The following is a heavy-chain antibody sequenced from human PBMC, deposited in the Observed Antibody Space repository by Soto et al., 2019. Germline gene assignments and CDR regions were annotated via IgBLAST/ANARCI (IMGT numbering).Heavy chain of an antibody. CDR2: IGTAGDT. Sequence: GGSLRLSWAASGFTFSSYDMHWVRQATGKGLEWVSAIGTAGDTYYPGSVKGRFTISRENAKNSLYLQMNSLRAGDTAVYYCARDGGGIPARRSRYYYGMDVWGQGTTATVYS. D-gene: IGHD6-6*01. CDR1: GFTFSSYD. CDR3: ARDGGGIPARRSRYYYGMDV. V-gene: IGHV3-13*01. J-gene: IGHJ6*02.